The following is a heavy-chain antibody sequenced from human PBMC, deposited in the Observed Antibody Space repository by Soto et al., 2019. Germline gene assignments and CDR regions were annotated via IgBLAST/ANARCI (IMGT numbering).Heavy chain of an antibody. CDR2: ISAYNGNT. J-gene: IGHJ6*02. CDR3: ARDGPYDFWSGYYIGYYYYGMDV. D-gene: IGHD3-3*01. Sequence: ASVKVSCKASGYTFTSYGISWVRQAPGQGLEWMGWISAYNGNTNYAQKLQGRVTMTTDTSTSTAYMELRSLRSDDTAVYYRARDGPYDFWSGYYIGYYYYGMDVWGQGTTVTVSS. CDR1: GYTFTSYG. V-gene: IGHV1-18*01.